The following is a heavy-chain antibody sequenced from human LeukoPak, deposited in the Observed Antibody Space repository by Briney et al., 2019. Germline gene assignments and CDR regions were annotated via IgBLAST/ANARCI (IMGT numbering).Heavy chain of an antibody. J-gene: IGHJ4*02. Sequence: GGSLRLSCAASGFTFSSYDMHWVRQATGKGLEWVSAIGTAGDTYYPGSVKGRFTISRENAKNSLYLQMNSLRAGDTAVYYCARGGYDSSGYYPFVDYWGQGTLVTVSS. CDR1: GFTFSSYD. CDR2: IGTAGDT. D-gene: IGHD3-22*01. V-gene: IGHV3-13*01. CDR3: ARGGYDSSGYYPFVDY.